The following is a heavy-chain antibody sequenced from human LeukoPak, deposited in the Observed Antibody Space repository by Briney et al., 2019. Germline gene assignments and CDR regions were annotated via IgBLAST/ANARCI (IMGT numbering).Heavy chain of an antibody. V-gene: IGHV3-23*01. D-gene: IGHD3-3*01. Sequence: QPGGSLRLSCVGSGSSFSNSAMTWVRQAPGKGLEWVSSISGSGGITVYADSVKGRFTISRDNSQNTLYLQMNTLGAEDTAVYYCATDLESDPSCYYVIGGQGTLVTVSS. CDR1: GSSFSNSA. CDR2: ISGSGGIT. J-gene: IGHJ4*02. CDR3: ATDLESDPSCYYVI.